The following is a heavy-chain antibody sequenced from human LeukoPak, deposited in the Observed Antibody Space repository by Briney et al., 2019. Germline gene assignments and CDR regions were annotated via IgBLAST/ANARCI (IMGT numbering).Heavy chain of an antibody. CDR2: ISAYNGNT. CDR3: ARAEYFDWVYWFDP. V-gene: IGHV1-18*01. Sequence: GASVKVSCKASGYTFTSYGNSWVRQAPGQGLEWMGWISAYNGNTNYAQKLQGRVTMTTDTSTSTAYMELRSLRSDDTAVYYCARAEYFDWVYWFDPWGQGTLVTVSS. J-gene: IGHJ5*02. CDR1: GYTFTSYG. D-gene: IGHD3-9*01.